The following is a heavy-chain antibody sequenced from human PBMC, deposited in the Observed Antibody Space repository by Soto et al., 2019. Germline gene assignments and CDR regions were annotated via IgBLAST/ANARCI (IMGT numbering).Heavy chain of an antibody. CDR3: ARDSIAVAGRLNFDY. Sequence: SVKVSCKASGGTFSSYAISWVRQAPGQGLEWMGGIIPIFGTANYAQKFQGRVTITADESTSTAYMELSSLRSEDTAVYYCARDSIAVAGRLNFDYWGQGTLVTVSS. D-gene: IGHD6-19*01. V-gene: IGHV1-69*13. J-gene: IGHJ4*02. CDR2: IIPIFGTA. CDR1: GGTFSSYA.